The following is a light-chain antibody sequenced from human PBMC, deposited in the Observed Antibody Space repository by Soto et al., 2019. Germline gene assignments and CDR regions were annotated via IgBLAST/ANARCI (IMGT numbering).Light chain of an antibody. Sequence: QSVLTQPPSVSGAPGQRVTISCTGSSSNIGAGYDVHWYQQLPGTPPKLLIYGNSNRPSGVPDRFSGSKSGTSASLAITGLQAEDEADYYCQSYDSSLSGSGVFGTGTKLTVL. J-gene: IGLJ1*01. V-gene: IGLV1-40*01. CDR1: SSNIGAGYD. CDR2: GNS. CDR3: QSYDSSLSGSGV.